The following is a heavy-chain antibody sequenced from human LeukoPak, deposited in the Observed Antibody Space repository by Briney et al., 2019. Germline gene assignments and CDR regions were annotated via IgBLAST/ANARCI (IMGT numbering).Heavy chain of an antibody. CDR1: GFTFSSYG. Sequence: GSLRLSCAASGFTFSSYGMHWVRQAPGKGLEWVAVISYDGSNKYYADSVKGRFTISRDNSKNTLYLQMNSLRAEDTAVYYCAKGYCSSTSCYGDYWGQGTLVTVSS. CDR3: AKGYCSSTSCYGDY. D-gene: IGHD2-2*01. CDR2: ISYDGSNK. V-gene: IGHV3-30*18. J-gene: IGHJ4*02.